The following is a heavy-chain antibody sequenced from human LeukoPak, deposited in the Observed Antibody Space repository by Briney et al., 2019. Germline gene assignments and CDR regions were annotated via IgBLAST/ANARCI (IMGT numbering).Heavy chain of an antibody. Sequence: ASVKVSCKASGYTFTSYYMHWVRQAPGQGLEWMGIINPSGGSTSYAQKFRGRVTMTRDTSTSTVYMELSSLRSEDTAVYYCARAPVTKYYFDYWGQGTLVTVSS. CDR3: ARAPVTKYYFDY. CDR1: GYTFTSYY. V-gene: IGHV1-46*01. CDR2: INPSGGST. J-gene: IGHJ4*02. D-gene: IGHD4-17*01.